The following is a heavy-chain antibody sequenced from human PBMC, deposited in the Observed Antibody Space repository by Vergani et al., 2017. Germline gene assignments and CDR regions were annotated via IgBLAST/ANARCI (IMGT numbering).Heavy chain of an antibody. CDR2: IYYSGST. Sequence: KESGPTLVKPTQTLTLTCTVSGSSISSGDYYWSWIRQPPGKGLEWIGYIYYSGSTYYNPSLKSRVTISVDTSKNQFSLKLSSVTAADTAVYYCARVGVVRGVSYYYYYYGMDVWGQGTTVTVSS. D-gene: IGHD3-10*01. J-gene: IGHJ6*02. CDR3: ARVGVVRGVSYYYYYYGMDV. V-gene: IGHV4-30-4*08. CDR1: GSSISSGDYY.